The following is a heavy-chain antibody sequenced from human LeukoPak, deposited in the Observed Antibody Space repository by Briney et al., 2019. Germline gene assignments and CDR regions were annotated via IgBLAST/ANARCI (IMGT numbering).Heavy chain of an antibody. CDR3: ARIAVAEDYYLDY. CDR2: IYDSGGT. CDR1: GGSISSNSYY. V-gene: IGHV4-39*01. D-gene: IGHD6-19*01. J-gene: IGHJ4*02. Sequence: PSETLSLTCTVSGGSISSNSYYWGWIRQPPGKGLEWIGSIYDSGGTYYNPSLKSRVTISVDTSKNQFSLKLRSVTAPDTAVYYCARIAVAEDYYLDYWGQGTLVTVSS.